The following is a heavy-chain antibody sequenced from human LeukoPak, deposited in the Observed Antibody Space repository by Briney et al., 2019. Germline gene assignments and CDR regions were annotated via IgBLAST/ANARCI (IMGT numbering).Heavy chain of an antibody. D-gene: IGHD6-13*01. CDR3: ARGITAAALDY. Sequence: GGSLRLSCAASGFTFSTFTMKWVRQAPGKGLEWVSSITSSSFSSGSSSMYYADSVKGRFTISRDNAKNSLYLQMNSLRAEDTAVYYCARGITAAALDYWGQGTLVTVSS. CDR2: ITSSSFSSGSSSM. J-gene: IGHJ4*02. V-gene: IGHV3-21*01. CDR1: GFTFSTFT.